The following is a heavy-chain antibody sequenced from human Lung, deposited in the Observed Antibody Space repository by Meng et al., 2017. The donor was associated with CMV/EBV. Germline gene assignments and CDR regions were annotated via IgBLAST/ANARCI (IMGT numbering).Heavy chain of an antibody. CDR3: AREQNYGDFYYYYYGLDV. J-gene: IGHJ6*02. Sequence: SVXVSXXASGYTFTDYYIHWVRQAPGQGLEWMGWINPISGDTNFAQKFPGRVTLTRDTSINTAYMELSGLKSDDTAVYYCAREQNYGDFYYYYYGLDVWGQGXTVTVSS. CDR2: INPISGDT. D-gene: IGHD4-17*01. CDR1: GYTFTDYY. V-gene: IGHV1-2*02.